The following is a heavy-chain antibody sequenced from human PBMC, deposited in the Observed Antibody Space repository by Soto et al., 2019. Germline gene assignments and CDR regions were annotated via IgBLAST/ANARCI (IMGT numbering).Heavy chain of an antibody. CDR3: AREYYGVLTGYYNDF. Sequence: EVQLVESGGDLVQSGGSLGLSCAASGFSFRSYWMHWVRQAPGKGLVWVARISSDGSTTTYADSASGRFIISRDNDANILYLQMSSLRVEDTAVYYCAREYYGVLTGYYNDFWGQGTLVTVSS. V-gene: IGHV3-74*01. D-gene: IGHD3-9*01. CDR2: ISSDGSTT. J-gene: IGHJ4*02. CDR1: GFSFRSYW.